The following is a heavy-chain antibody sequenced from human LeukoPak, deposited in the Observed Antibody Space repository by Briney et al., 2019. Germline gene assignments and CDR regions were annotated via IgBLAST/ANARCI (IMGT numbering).Heavy chain of an antibody. CDR1: GYTFTSYD. CDR3: AKEGRSGYLAFDH. Sequence: ASVKVSCKASGYTFTSYDINWVRQATGQGLEWMGWMNPNSGNTGYAQKFQGRVTITRNTSISTAYMELSSLRSEDTALYYCAKEGRSGYLAFDHWGQGTLVTVSS. D-gene: IGHD3-22*01. V-gene: IGHV1-8*03. J-gene: IGHJ4*02. CDR2: MNPNSGNT.